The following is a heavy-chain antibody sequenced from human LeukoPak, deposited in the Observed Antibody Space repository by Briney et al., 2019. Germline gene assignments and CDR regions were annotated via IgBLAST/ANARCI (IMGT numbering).Heavy chain of an antibody. CDR3: ARGRPGYSSGWPYYYYYMDV. Sequence: SETLSLTCAVYGGSFGGYYWSWIRQPPGKGLEWIGEINHSGSTNYNPSLKSRVTISVDTSKNQFSLKLSSVTAADTAVYYCARGRPGYSSGWPYYYYYMDVWGKGTTVTVSS. J-gene: IGHJ6*03. D-gene: IGHD6-19*01. CDR1: GGSFGGYY. CDR2: INHSGST. V-gene: IGHV4-34*01.